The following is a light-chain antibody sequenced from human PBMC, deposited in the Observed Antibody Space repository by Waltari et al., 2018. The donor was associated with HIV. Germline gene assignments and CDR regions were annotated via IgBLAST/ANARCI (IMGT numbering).Light chain of an antibody. V-gene: IGLV3-25*03. CDR1: ALPKQY. CDR2: KDS. CDR3: QSADSSGTYVV. Sequence: SYELTQPPSVSVSPGQTARITCSGDALPKQYAYWYQQKPGQAPVLVIYKDSERPSGIPERCSGASSWTTFTLTISGVQAEDEADYYCQSADSSGTYVVFGGGTKLTVL. J-gene: IGLJ2*01.